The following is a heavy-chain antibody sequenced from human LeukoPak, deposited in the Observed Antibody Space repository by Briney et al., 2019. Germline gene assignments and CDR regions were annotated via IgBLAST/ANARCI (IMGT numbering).Heavy chain of an antibody. CDR1: GFTFSSYS. J-gene: IGHJ3*02. CDR3: ARDYLYYSGYDHLDGFDI. CDR2: ISSSSSYI. Sequence: GGSLRLSCAASGFTFSSYSMNWVRQAPGKGLEWVSSISSSSSYIYYADSVKGRFTISRDNAKNSLYLQMNSLRAEDTAVYYCARDYLYYSGYDHLDGFDIWGQGTMVTVSS. V-gene: IGHV3-21*01. D-gene: IGHD5-12*01.